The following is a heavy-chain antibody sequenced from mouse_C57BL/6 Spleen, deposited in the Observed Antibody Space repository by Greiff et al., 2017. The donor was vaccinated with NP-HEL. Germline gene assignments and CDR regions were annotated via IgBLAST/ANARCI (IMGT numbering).Heavy chain of an antibody. D-gene: IGHD3-1*01. CDR3: ARTIGMDY. CDR1: GYTFTDYN. CDR2: FPSNNGGT. V-gene: IGHV1-18*01. J-gene: IGHJ4*01. Sequence: VQLQQSGPSLFKPGASVKIPCTASGYTFTDYNMDWVKQSHGQSLCGLGEFPSNNGGTIYNQKFKGKATLTVDKSSSTAYMELRSLTSEDTAVYYCARTIGMDYWGQGTSVTVSS.